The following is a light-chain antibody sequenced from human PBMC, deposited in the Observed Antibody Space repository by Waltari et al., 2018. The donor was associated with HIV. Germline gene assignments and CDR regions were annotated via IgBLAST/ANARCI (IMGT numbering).Light chain of an antibody. CDR3: AAWDDSLNAL. CDR1: SSNIGSNT. CDR2: SNN. V-gene: IGLV1-44*01. J-gene: IGLJ1*01. Sequence: QSVLTQPPSASGTPGQRVTISCSGSSSNIGSNTVNWYQQLPGTAPKLLIYSNNQRPSGVPDRFSGSKSGTSASLAISGLQSEDEADYYCAAWDDSLNALFGTGTKVTVL.